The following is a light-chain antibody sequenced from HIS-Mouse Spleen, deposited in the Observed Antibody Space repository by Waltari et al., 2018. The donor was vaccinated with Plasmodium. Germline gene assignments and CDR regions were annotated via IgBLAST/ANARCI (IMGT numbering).Light chain of an antibody. CDR2: KDS. Sequence: SYELTQPPSVSVSPGQTARITCPGDALPKQYASLYQQKPGQAPVLVIYKDSERPSGIPERFSGSSSGTTVTLTISGVQAEDEADYYCQSADSSGTPNWVFGGGTKLTVL. J-gene: IGLJ3*02. CDR3: QSADSSGTPNWV. CDR1: ALPKQY. V-gene: IGLV3-25*03.